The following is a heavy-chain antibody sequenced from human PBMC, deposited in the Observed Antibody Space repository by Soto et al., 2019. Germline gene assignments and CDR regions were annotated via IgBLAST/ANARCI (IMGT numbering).Heavy chain of an antibody. Sequence: NPSETLSLTCAVYGGSFSGYYWSWIRQPPGKGLEWIGEINHSGSTNYNPSLKSRVTISVDTSKNQFSLKLSSVTAADTAVYYCARGGDFWSGYNANRYYYYYGMDVWGQGTTVTVSS. J-gene: IGHJ6*02. CDR3: ARGGDFWSGYNANRYYYYYGMDV. D-gene: IGHD3-3*01. CDR1: GGSFSGYY. CDR2: INHSGST. V-gene: IGHV4-34*01.